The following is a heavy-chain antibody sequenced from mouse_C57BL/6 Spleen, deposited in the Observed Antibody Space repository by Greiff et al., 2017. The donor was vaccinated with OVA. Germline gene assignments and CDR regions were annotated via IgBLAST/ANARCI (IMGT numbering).Heavy chain of an antibody. CDR2: LYWDDAK. J-gene: IGHJ2*01. Sequence: QVTLKECGPGILQSSQTLSLSCSFSGFSLTTSGMGVSWIRQPSGQGLEGLAHLYWDDAKRNNPSLKSRLTISKDTSRTQVFLKITSVDTAYTATYYCARSGEGHYFDYWGQGTTLTVSS. CDR3: ARSGEGHYFDY. CDR1: GFSLTTSGMG. D-gene: IGHD3-3*01. V-gene: IGHV8-12*01.